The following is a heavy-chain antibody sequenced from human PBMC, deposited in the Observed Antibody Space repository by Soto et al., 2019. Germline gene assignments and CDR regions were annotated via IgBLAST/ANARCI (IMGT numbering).Heavy chain of an antibody. J-gene: IGHJ4*02. Sequence: SETLSLTGTVSGGSVSSGSYYWSWIRQPPGKGLEWIGYIYYSGSTNYNPSLKSRVTISVDTSKNQFSLKLSSVTAADTAVYYCARGEYYDSSGYYIFDYWGQGTLVTVSS. CDR1: GGSVSSGSYY. CDR3: ARGEYYDSSGYYIFDY. V-gene: IGHV4-61*01. D-gene: IGHD3-22*01. CDR2: IYYSGST.